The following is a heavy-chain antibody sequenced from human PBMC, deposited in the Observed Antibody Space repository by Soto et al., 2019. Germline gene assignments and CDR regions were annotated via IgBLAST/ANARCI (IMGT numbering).Heavy chain of an antibody. CDR3: ASGASRWYPYFFDS. CDR2: IIPYYNTL. V-gene: IGHV1-69*01. D-gene: IGHD6-13*01. J-gene: IGHJ4*02. CDR1: EGTFNSYA. Sequence: QAQVVQSGAEVRKPGSSVKLSCKASEGTFNSYAIAWVRQAPGQGLEWMGGIIPYYNTLNYAQKFQDRVTITTNDSTNTVYMELSSLRSDDTAVYFCASGASRWYPYFFDSWAQGTLVTVSS.